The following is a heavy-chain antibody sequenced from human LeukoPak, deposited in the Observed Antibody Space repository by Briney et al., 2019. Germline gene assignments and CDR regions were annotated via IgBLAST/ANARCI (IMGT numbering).Heavy chain of an antibody. V-gene: IGHV4-59*08. CDR1: GGSISGYY. CDR3: ASLKLGAFNWFDP. CDR2: LYYMRGA. J-gene: IGHJ5*02. D-gene: IGHD7-27*01. Sequence: MPSETLSLTCTVSGGSISGYYWSWSQQPPGKGVEWIGNLYYMRGAWYKSSLKSRVTTSVDTSRNEFSLKLSSVTAADTAVYYCASLKLGAFNWFDPWGQGTLVTVSS.